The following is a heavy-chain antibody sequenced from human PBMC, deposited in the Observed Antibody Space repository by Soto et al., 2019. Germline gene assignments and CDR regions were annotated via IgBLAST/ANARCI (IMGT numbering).Heavy chain of an antibody. Sequence: SETLSLTCSVSGGSVTSYYWSWIRQSPGKGLEWIGYIYYSGSSNSNPSLKGRVTMSVDTSKNQFSVKLTSVTAADTAVYFCARHEDRPGTFVNAFDIWGQGTMVTVSS. CDR1: GGSVTSYY. CDR3: ARHEDRPGTFVNAFDI. V-gene: IGHV4-59*08. J-gene: IGHJ3*02. D-gene: IGHD3-10*01. CDR2: IYYSGSS.